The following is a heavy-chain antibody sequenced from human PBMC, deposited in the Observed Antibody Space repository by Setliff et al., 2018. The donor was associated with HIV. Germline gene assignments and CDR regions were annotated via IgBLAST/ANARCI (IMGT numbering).Heavy chain of an antibody. CDR1: GFTFSSYW. CDR3: AREGGGIVVVTVDY. Sequence: GESLRLSCAASGFTFSSYWMSWVRQAPGKGLEWVANIKQDGSEKYYVDSVKGRFTISRDNAKNSLYLQMNSLRAEDTAVYYCAREGGGIVVVTVDYWGQGTLVTVSS. D-gene: IGHD3-22*01. J-gene: IGHJ4*02. CDR2: IKQDGSEK. V-gene: IGHV3-7*01.